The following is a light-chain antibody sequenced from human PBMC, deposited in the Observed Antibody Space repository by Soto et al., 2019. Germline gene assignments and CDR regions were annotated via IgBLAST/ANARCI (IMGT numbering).Light chain of an antibody. CDR2: KAF. V-gene: IGKV1-5*03. J-gene: IGKJ2*01. CDR3: QQYSSYSYT. CDR1: QSISSW. Sequence: DIQMTQSPSTLSASVGDRVTITCRASQSISSWLAWYQQKPGRAPKLLIFKAFSLESGVPSRFSGSGSGTEFTLTISSLQPDDFATYYCQQYSSYSYTFGQGTKLEIK.